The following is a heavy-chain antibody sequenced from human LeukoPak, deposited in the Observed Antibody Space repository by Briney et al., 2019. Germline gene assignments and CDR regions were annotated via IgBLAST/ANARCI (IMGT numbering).Heavy chain of an antibody. CDR2: IYYSGTT. J-gene: IGHJ5*02. CDR1: GGPISSYF. CDR3: ARAAGSMVRGIIVTTWFDP. D-gene: IGHD3-10*01. V-gene: IGHV4-59*01. Sequence: SETLSLTCTVSGGPISSYFWTWIRQPPGMGLEWIGYIYYSGTTNYNPSLKSRATISIDTSKNQFSLKLTSVTAADTAVYYCARAAGSMVRGIIVTTWFDPWGQGTLVAVSS.